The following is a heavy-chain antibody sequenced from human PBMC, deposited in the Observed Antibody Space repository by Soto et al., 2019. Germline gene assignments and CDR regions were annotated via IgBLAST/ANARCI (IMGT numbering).Heavy chain of an antibody. CDR2: ISSDGSEK. J-gene: IGHJ4*02. D-gene: IGHD3-22*01. V-gene: IGHV3-30*18. CDR3: AKDPNYNYSI. CDR1: GFIFSNYG. Sequence: QVQLVESGGGVVQPGKSLRLSCAASGFIFSNYGMHWVRQAPGKGLEWVAVISSDGSEKYHVDSVKGRFTISRDNSKNTLFLQMDGLRVEETGVYYCAKDPNYNYSIWGQGTLVAVSS.